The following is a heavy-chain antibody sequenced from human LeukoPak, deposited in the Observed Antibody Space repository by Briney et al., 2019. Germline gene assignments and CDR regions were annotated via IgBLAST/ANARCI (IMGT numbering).Heavy chain of an antibody. D-gene: IGHD6-19*01. J-gene: IGHJ4*02. CDR2: ISASGSTT. CDR1: GFTFTDYA. V-gene: IGHV3-23*01. Sequence: GGSLRLSCAASGFTFTDYAMGWVRQAPGQGLEWASTISASGSTTYYADSVRGRFTLSRDNSKNTLSLQMSSLRAEDTAVYYCAKARTPYNSGFDYWSQGTLVAVSS. CDR3: AKARTPYNSGFDY.